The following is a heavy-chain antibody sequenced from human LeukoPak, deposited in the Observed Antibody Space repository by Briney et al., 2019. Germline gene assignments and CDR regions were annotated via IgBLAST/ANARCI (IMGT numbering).Heavy chain of an antibody. CDR1: GYTFTSYG. CDR2: ISAYNGNT. D-gene: IGHD3-10*01. Sequence: GASVKVSCKASGYTFTSYGISWVRQAPGQGLEWMGWISAYNGNTNYAQKLQGRVTMTTDTSTSTAYMELRSLRSDDTAVYYCARDSDYYGSGIVADYWGQGTLVTVSS. J-gene: IGHJ4*02. V-gene: IGHV1-18*01. CDR3: ARDSDYYGSGIVADY.